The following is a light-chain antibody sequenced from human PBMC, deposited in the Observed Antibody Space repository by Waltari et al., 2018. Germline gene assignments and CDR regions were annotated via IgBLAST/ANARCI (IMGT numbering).Light chain of an antibody. J-gene: IGKJ1*01. Sequence: EIVMRQSPDTLHVSPGERATLTCRASHSFSSHLAWYQHKPGHAPRLLIYGSSTRATGIPAMFSGSGSGTEFTLTISSLQSEDFAVYCCQQYDDWPWTFDQGTKVEIK. V-gene: IGKV3-15*01. CDR3: QQYDDWPWT. CDR1: HSFSSH. CDR2: GSS.